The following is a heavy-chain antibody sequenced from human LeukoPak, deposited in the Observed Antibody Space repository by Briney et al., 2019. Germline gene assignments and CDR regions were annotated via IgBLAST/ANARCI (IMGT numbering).Heavy chain of an antibody. CDR2: IWYDGSNK. V-gene: IGHV3-33*01. D-gene: IGHD2-15*01. CDR3: ARGPDCSGGGCYFDGDGYYFDY. Sequence: GGSLRLSCAASGFSFSTYGMHWVRQAPGKGLEWVALIWYDGSNKYYADSVKGRFTISRDNSKNTLYLQMNSLRAEDTAVYYCARGPDCSGGGCYFDGDGYYFDYWGQGTLVTVSS. CDR1: GFSFSTYG. J-gene: IGHJ4*02.